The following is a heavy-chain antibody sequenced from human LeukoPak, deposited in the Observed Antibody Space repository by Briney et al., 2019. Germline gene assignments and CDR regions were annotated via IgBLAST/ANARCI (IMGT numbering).Heavy chain of an antibody. J-gene: IGHJ4*02. Sequence: GGSLRLSCAASGFTVSSNYMSWVRQAPGKGLEWVSSVDGGGGGTYYADSVKGRFTISRDNSKDTLYLQMNGLRAEDTAVYFCAKQSAGSAAWYSLHYDFWGQGTLVTVSS. CDR3: AKQSAGSAAWYSLHYDF. CDR2: VDGGGGGT. D-gene: IGHD6-13*01. CDR1: GFTVSSNY. V-gene: IGHV3-23*01.